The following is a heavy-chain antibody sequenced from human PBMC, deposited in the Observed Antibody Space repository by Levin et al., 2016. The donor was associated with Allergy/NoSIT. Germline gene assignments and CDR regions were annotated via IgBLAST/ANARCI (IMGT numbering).Heavy chain of an antibody. CDR3: ARQVIGSSWYSDAFDI. J-gene: IGHJ3*02. D-gene: IGHD6-13*01. Sequence: GGSLRLSCKGSGYSFTSYWIGWVRQMPGKGLEWMGIIYPGDSDTRYSPSFQGQVTISADKSITTAYLQWSSLKASDTAMYYCARQVIGSSWYSDAFDIWGQGTMVTVSS. CDR2: IYPGDSDT. V-gene: IGHV5-51*01. CDR1: GYSFTSYW.